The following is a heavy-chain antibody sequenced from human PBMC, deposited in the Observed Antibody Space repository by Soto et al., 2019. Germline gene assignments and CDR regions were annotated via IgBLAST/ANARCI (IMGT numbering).Heavy chain of an antibody. CDR3: AGEGGDYRDGHYYYYYEGV. CDR2: IYYSGST. V-gene: IGHV4-59*01. D-gene: IGHD4-17*01. J-gene: IGHJ6*03. CDR1: GGSISSYY. Sequence: SETLSLTCTVSGGSISSYYWSWIRQPPGKGLEWIGYIYYSGSTNYNPSLKSRVTISVDTSKNQFSLKLSSVTAADTAVYYCAGEGGDYRDGHYYYYYEGVCGKGTAVAVSS.